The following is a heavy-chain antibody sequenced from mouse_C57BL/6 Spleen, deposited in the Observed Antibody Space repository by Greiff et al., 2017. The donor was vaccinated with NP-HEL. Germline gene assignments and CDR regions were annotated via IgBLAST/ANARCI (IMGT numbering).Heavy chain of an antibody. CDR1: GFTFSSYG. D-gene: IGHD1-1*01. CDR3: ARRLRDYFDY. J-gene: IGHJ2*01. CDR2: LSSGGSYT. Sequence: EVKLMESGGDLVKPGGSLKLSCAASGFTFSSYGMSWVRQTPDKRLEWVATLSSGGSYTYYPDSVKGRFTISRDNAKNTLYLQMSSLKSEDTAMYYGARRLRDYFDYWGQGTTLTVSS. V-gene: IGHV5-6*02.